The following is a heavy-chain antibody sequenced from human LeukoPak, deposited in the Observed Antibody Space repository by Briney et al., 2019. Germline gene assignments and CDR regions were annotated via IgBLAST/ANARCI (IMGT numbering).Heavy chain of an antibody. CDR1: GFTFSNYA. J-gene: IGHJ4*02. CDR3: AKEEAEVGRPNFHS. V-gene: IGHV3-23*01. Sequence: SGGSLRLSCAASGFTFSNYAMSWVRQAPGKGPEWVSGVRGSTFYSDSVKGRFTISRDNTKNTVHLQMNSLRADDTAVYYCAKEEAEVGRPNFHSWGQGTLVTVSS. CDR2: VRGST.